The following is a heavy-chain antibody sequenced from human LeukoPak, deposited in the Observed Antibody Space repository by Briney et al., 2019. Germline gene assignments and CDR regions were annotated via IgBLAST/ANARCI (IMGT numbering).Heavy chain of an antibody. CDR1: GYTFTGYY. CDR3: ARDFPEIVATTNDAFDI. Sequence: ASVKVSCKASGYTFTGYYMHWVRQAPGQGLEWMGWINPNSGGTNYAQKFQGRVTMTRDTSISTAYMELSRLRSDDTAVYYCARDFPEIVATTNDAFDIWGQGTMVTVSS. CDR2: INPNSGGT. D-gene: IGHD5-12*01. V-gene: IGHV1-2*02. J-gene: IGHJ3*02.